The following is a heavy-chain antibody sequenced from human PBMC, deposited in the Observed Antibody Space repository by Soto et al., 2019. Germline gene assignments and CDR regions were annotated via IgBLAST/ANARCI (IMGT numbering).Heavy chain of an antibody. CDR3: ARDVLVISAH. J-gene: IGHJ4*02. D-gene: IGHD6-25*01. CDR1: VFTFSSHW. V-gene: IGHV3-74*01. CDR2: IKTDGSII. Sequence: EVQLVESGGGLVQPGGSLRLSCAASVFTFSSHWMHWVRQAPGKGLMWAPRIKTDGSIISYADSVKGRFTISRDNAKNTLYLQMTGLRVEDTAMYYCARDVLVISAHWGRGTLVTVSS.